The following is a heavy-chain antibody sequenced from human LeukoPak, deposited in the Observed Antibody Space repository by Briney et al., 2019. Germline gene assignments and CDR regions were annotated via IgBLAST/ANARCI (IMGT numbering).Heavy chain of an antibody. J-gene: IGHJ4*02. D-gene: IGHD1-14*01. Sequence: SETLSLTCAVYGGSFSGYYWSWICQPPGKGLEWIGEINHSGSTNYNPSLKSRVTISVDTSKNQFSLKLSSVTAADTAVYYCSRAVGPDRPFDYWGQGTLVTVSS. CDR2: INHSGST. CDR3: SRAVGPDRPFDY. V-gene: IGHV4-34*01. CDR1: GGSFSGYY.